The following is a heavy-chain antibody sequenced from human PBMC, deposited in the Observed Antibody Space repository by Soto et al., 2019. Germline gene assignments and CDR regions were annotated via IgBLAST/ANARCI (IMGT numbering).Heavy chain of an antibody. CDR1: GFTFSSYA. CDR2: ISGSGGST. CDR3: AKDLPRGDFEYYYDSSGYYPGFDY. D-gene: IGHD3-22*01. V-gene: IGHV3-23*01. Sequence: EVQLLESGGGLVQPGGSLRLSCAASGFTFSSYAMSWVHQAPGKGLEWVSAISGSGGSTYYADSVKGRFTISRDNSKNTLYLQMNSLRAEDTAVYYCAKDLPRGDFEYYYDSSGYYPGFDYWGQGTLVTVSS. J-gene: IGHJ4*02.